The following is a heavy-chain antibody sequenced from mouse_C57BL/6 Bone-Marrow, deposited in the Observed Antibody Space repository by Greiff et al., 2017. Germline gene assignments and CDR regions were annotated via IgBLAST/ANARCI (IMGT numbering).Heavy chain of an antibody. Sequence: VHVKQSGAELVRPGASVKLSCTASGFNIKDDYMHWVKQRPEQGLEWIGWIDPENGDTEYASKFQGKATITADTSSNTAYLQLSSLTSEDTAVYYCTPIYYDAMDYWGQGTSVTVSA. CDR3: TPIYYDAMDY. D-gene: IGHD2-1*01. CDR1: GFNIKDDY. J-gene: IGHJ4*01. V-gene: IGHV14-4*01. CDR2: IDPENGDT.